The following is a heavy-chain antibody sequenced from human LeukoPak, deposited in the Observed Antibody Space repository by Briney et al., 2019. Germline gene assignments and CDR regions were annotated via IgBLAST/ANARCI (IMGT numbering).Heavy chain of an antibody. V-gene: IGHV4-34*01. CDR3: ARGRGLCSGGSCYFLV. CDR1: GGSFSGYY. J-gene: IGHJ6*02. D-gene: IGHD2-15*01. CDR2: INHSGST. Sequence: PSETLSLTCAVYGGSFSGYYWSWLRQPPGKGLEWIGEINHSGSTNYNPSLKSRVTISVDTSKNQFSLKLSSVTAADTAVYYCARGRGLCSGGSCYFLVWGQGTTVTVSS.